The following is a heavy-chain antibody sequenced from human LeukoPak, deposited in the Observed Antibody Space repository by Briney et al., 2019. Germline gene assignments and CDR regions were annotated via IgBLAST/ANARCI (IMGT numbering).Heavy chain of an antibody. J-gene: IGHJ3*02. V-gene: IGHV1-69*10. CDR1: GGTFSSYA. CDR2: IIPILGIA. CDR3: ARGEGSSGTADAFDI. D-gene: IGHD3-22*01. Sequence: SVKVSCKASGGTFSSYAISWVRQAPGQGLEWMGGIIPILGIANYAQKFQGRVTITADKSTSTAYMELSSLRSEDTAVYYCARGEGSSGTADAFDIWGQGTMVTVSS.